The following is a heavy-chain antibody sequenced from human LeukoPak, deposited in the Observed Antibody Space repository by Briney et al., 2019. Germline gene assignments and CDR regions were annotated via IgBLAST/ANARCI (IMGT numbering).Heavy chain of an antibody. V-gene: IGHV3-7*01. CDR2: VNQGGTEK. CDR1: GFTFSSQW. CDR3: ARDEIYYDILTGYRHFDY. J-gene: IGHJ4*02. Sequence: GGSLRLSCAASGFTFSSQWMSWVRQAPGKGLEWVANVNQGGTEKYYVDSVKGRFTISRDNAKNSMYLQMNSLRAEDTAVYYCARDEIYYDILTGYRHFDYWGQGTLVTVFS. D-gene: IGHD3-9*01.